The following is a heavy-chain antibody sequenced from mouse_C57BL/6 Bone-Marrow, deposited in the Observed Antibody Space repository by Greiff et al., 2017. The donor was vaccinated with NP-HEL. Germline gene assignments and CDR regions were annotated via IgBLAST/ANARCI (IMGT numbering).Heavy chain of an antibody. J-gene: IGHJ2*01. V-gene: IGHV14-3*01. CDR2: IDPANGNT. CDR3: ALIYYYGSSYDYFDY. D-gene: IGHD1-1*01. Sequence: EVQLQQSVAELVRPGASVKLSCTASGFNIKNTYMHWVKQRPEQGLAWIGRIDPANGNTTYAPKFQGKATITADTSSNTAYLQLSSLTSEDTAIYYCALIYYYGSSYDYFDYWGQGTTLTVSS. CDR1: GFNIKNTY.